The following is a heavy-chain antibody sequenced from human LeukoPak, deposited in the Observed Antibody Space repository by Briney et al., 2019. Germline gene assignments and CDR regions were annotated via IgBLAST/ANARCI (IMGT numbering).Heavy chain of an antibody. J-gene: IGHJ3*02. CDR1: GFTFSNYV. V-gene: IGHV3-30-3*01. Sequence: GGSLRLSCAASGFTFSNYVIHWVRQAPGKWLEWVAVISYDGSKKYYADSVKGRFTISRDNSKNTLYLQMNSLRAEDTAVYYCARDRGAHDAFDIWGQGTMVTVSS. CDR3: ARDRGAHDAFDI. D-gene: IGHD3-16*01. CDR2: ISYDGSKK.